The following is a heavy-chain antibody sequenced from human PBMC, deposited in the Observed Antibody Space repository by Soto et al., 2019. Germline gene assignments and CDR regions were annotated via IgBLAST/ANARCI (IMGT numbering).Heavy chain of an antibody. CDR2: IYYSGST. Sequence: PSETLSLTCTVSGGSISSYCWSWIRQPPGKGLEWIGYIYYSGSTNYNPSLKSRVTISVDTSKNQFSLKLSSVTAADTAVYYCARGIAPIHYWGQGTLVTVSS. CDR3: ARGIAPIHY. CDR1: GGSISSYC. D-gene: IGHD6-13*01. V-gene: IGHV4-59*01. J-gene: IGHJ4*02.